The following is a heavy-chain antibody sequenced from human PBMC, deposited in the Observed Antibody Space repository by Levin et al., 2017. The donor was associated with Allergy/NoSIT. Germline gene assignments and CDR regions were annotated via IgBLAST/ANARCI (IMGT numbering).Heavy chain of an antibody. CDR1: NGSIRGNYY. J-gene: IGHJ5*02. Sequence: PSETLSLTCTVSNGSIRGNYYWSWIRQPPGKGLEWIGYIHYSGRAQYMPSLRSRVTISVDTSKNQFSLRLTSVTAADTAVYFCARDTHRAGTSLNWFDPWGQGTLVTVSS. V-gene: IGHV4-30-4*01. D-gene: IGHD3-10*01. CDR3: ARDTHRAGTSLNWFDP. CDR2: IHYSGRA.